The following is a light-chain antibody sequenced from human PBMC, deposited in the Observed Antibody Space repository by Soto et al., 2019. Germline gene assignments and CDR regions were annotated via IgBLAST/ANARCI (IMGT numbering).Light chain of an antibody. CDR3: QHYNNWPLT. CDR2: DTT. J-gene: IGKJ4*01. V-gene: IGKV3-15*01. Sequence: EVVMRQSPATLSVSPGESATLSCRASQRIGDTLAWYQHKPGQTPRLLIYDTTTMATGVPTRFSGSRSGAELTLTINSLQSEDFAVYYCQHYNNWPLTFGGGTKVEI. CDR1: QRIGDT.